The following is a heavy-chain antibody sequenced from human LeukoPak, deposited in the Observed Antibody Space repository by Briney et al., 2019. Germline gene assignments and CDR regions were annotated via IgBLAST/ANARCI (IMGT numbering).Heavy chain of an antibody. Sequence: SQTLSLTCTVSGVSINSGNYYWSWILQPPGKGLEWIAHIYYSGNTYYNPSLKSRVTISVDTSKNQFSLMLSSVTAADTAVYYCARVQYQLLVDYWGQGTLVTVSS. CDR2: IYYSGNT. CDR3: ARVQYQLLVDY. J-gene: IGHJ4*02. CDR1: GVSINSGNYY. D-gene: IGHD2-2*01. V-gene: IGHV4-30-4*01.